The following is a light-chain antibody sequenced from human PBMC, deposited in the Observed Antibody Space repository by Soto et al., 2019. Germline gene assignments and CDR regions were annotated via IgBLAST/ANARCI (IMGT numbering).Light chain of an antibody. J-gene: IGKJ1*01. V-gene: IGKV3-20*01. CDR3: QNYHDSVWT. CDR1: QNVRSNY. Sequence: EIVLTQSPGTLSLSPGERATLSCRASQNVRSNYLVWYQHKPGQAPRLLIYGATSRATGIPDRFSGSGSGSDFTLTINRLEPEDSALYYCQNYHDSVWTLGQGTKVQI. CDR2: GAT.